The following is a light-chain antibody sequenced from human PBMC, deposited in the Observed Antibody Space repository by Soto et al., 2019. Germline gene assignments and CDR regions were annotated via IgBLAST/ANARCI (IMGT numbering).Light chain of an antibody. J-gene: IGKJ2*01. CDR3: QQYATSPYT. V-gene: IGKV3D-20*01. CDR2: DAS. CDR1: QSVSRKY. Sequence: EIVLTQSPATLSLSPGERATLSCGASQSVSRKYLAWYQQKPGLAPRLLIYDASTRATGIPDRFSGSGSGTDFTLTISRLESENFAVYYCQQYATSPYTFGQGTKLEIK.